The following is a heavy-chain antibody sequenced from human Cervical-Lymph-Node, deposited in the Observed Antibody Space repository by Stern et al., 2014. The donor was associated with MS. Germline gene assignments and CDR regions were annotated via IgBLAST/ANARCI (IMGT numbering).Heavy chain of an antibody. CDR3: ARIGRSYYYYHGLDV. CDR1: GYTFTSYD. J-gene: IGHJ6*02. V-gene: IGHV1-8*01. Sequence: VQLLESGADVKKPGASVKVSCKASGYTFTSYDINWVRQATGQGLEWMAWMDPTTGNTAYEEKFQGRLTMTWDTSISTAYMELSSLTSEDTAVYYCARIGRSYYYYHGLDVWGQGTAVTVSS. D-gene: IGHD1-26*01. CDR2: MDPTTGNT.